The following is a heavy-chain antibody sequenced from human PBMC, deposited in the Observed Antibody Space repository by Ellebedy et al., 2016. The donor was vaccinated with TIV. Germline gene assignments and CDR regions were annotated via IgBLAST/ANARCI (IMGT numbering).Heavy chain of an antibody. CDR1: GFTFRNYV. CDR3: AKDLHAGYTSGYYETRDAFDI. V-gene: IGHV3-30*18. CDR2: ISHDEKIK. D-gene: IGHD3-22*01. Sequence: GGSLRLSCVGSGFTFRNYVMHWVRQAPGKGLEWVALISHDEKIKYSIDSVKGRFTISRDNSKSTLYLQLNSLRAEDTALYYCAKDLHAGYTSGYYETRDAFDIWGQGTMVTVSS. J-gene: IGHJ3*02.